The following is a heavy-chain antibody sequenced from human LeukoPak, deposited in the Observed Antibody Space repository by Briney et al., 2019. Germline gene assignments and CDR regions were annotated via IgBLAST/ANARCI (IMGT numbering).Heavy chain of an antibody. D-gene: IGHD6-19*01. J-gene: IGHJ4*02. CDR2: ISVYNGNT. CDR1: GYTFTTYG. Sequence: ASVKVSCKASGYTFTTYGISWVRQAPGQGLEWMGWISVYNGNTNYAQKLQGRVTMTTDTSTSTAYMELRSLRSDDTAVYYCARGGDSGWYPNLLFDSWGQGTLVTVSS. V-gene: IGHV1-18*01. CDR3: ARGGDSGWYPNLLFDS.